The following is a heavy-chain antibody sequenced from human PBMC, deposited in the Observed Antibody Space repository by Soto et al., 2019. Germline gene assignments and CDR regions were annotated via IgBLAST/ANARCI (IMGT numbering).Heavy chain of an antibody. J-gene: IGHJ6*02. CDR1: GYTLTELS. Sequence: ASVKVPCKVSGYTLTELSMHWVRQAPGKGLEWMGGFDPEDGETIYAQKFQGRVTMTEDTSTDTAYMELSSLRSEDTAVYYCAIITIFGVDTPAGMDVWGQGTTVTVSS. D-gene: IGHD3-3*01. CDR3: AIITIFGVDTPAGMDV. CDR2: FDPEDGET. V-gene: IGHV1-24*01.